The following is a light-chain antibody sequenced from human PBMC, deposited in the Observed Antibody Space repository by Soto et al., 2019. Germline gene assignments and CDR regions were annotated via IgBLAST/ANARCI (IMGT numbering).Light chain of an antibody. CDR3: QQTHSTPT. CDR1: QNINSY. V-gene: IGKV1-39*01. CDR2: AAS. J-gene: IGKJ1*01. Sequence: DIQMTQSPSSLSASVGDRVTITCRARQNINSYLNWYQQKPGKAPKLLIYAASSLQSGVPSRFSGSGSGTDFTLTVSSLQPEDFATYSCQQTHSTPTFGQGTKVEIK.